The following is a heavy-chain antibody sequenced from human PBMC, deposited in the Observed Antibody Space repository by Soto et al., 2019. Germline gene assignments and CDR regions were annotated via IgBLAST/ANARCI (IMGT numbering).Heavy chain of an antibody. Sequence: QVQLEESGGGLVKPGGSLRLSCAASGFTFSAYYMSWIRQAPGKGLEYISYISSSGTSANYADSVKGRFTISRDNAKNSLYLQMNSPRAADTAVYYCARDRGAVTGQYFDYWGQGALVTVSS. V-gene: IGHV3-11*05. CDR3: ARDRGAVTGQYFDY. D-gene: IGHD6-19*01. CDR1: GFTFSAYY. J-gene: IGHJ4*02. CDR2: ISSSGTSA.